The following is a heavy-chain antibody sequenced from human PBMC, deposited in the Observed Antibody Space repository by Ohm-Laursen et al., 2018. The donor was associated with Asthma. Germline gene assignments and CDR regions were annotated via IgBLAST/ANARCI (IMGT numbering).Heavy chain of an antibody. CDR1: GYTFTSYG. D-gene: IGHD3-10*01. CDR2: ISAYNGNT. Sequence: ATVKISCKASGYTFTSYGISWVRQAPGQGLEWMGWISAYNGNTNYAQKLQGRVTMTTDTSTSTAYMELRSLRSDDTAVYYCARDTVVQGGGWFDPWGQGTLVTVSS. J-gene: IGHJ5*02. CDR3: ARDTVVQGGGWFDP. V-gene: IGHV1-18*01.